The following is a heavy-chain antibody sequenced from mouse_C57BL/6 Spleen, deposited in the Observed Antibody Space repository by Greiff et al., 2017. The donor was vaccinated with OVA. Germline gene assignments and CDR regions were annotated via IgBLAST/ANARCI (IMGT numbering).Heavy chain of an antibody. V-gene: IGHV1-19*01. D-gene: IGHD2-4*01. CDR3: ARRTYDYEYAMDD. CDR1: GFTFTDYY. J-gene: IGHJ4*01. Sequence: VKLQQSGPVLVKPGASVKLSCKASGFTFTDYYMTWVNQSHDKSLEWVAVINNYNGGTSYHQKFKGKSTFTIDNSSSTVYMELNSLTSEDSAVYYCARRTYDYEYAMDDWGQGTSGTVAS. CDR2: INNYNGGT.